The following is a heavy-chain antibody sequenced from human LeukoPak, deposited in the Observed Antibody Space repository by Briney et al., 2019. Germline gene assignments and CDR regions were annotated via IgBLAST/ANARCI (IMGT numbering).Heavy chain of an antibody. J-gene: IGHJ5*02. Sequence: GALVRVSCTASGFTFTSSAMQWVRQARGQRLECIGWIVVCSGNTNYAQKFQERVTITRDMSTSTAYMELSSLRSEDTAVYYCAARRGIAVNWFDPWGQGALVTVSS. CDR2: IVVCSGNT. D-gene: IGHD6-19*01. CDR3: AARRGIAVNWFDP. V-gene: IGHV1-58*02. CDR1: GFTFTSSA.